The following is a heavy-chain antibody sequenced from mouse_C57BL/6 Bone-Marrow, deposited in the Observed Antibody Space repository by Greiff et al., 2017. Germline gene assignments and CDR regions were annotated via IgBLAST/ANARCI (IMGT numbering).Heavy chain of an antibody. V-gene: IGHV5-17*01. D-gene: IGHD2-3*01. Sequence: EVHLVESGGGLVKPGGSLKLSCAASGFTFSDYGMHWVRQAQEKGLAWVAYISSGSSTIYYADTVKGRFTISRDHAKHTLFLQMASLRAEDTARYYCARGGYSSWFAYWGQGNLGTVSA. CDR3: ARGGYSSWFAY. CDR2: ISSGSSTI. J-gene: IGHJ3*01. CDR1: GFTFSDYG.